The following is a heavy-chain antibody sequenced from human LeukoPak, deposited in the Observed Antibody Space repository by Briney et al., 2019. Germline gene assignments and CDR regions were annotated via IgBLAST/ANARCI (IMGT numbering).Heavy chain of an antibody. D-gene: IGHD1-1*01. J-gene: IGHJ4*02. Sequence: GGSLRLSCAASGFTFSSYAMSWVRQAPGKGLEGVSAISGSGGSTYYAASVKGRSTISRANSKNTLYLQMNRLRAEDTAVYYCAKEPKTGTTGAYFDYWGQGTLVTVSS. V-gene: IGHV3-23*01. CDR2: ISGSGGST. CDR3: AKEPKTGTTGAYFDY. CDR1: GFTFSSYA.